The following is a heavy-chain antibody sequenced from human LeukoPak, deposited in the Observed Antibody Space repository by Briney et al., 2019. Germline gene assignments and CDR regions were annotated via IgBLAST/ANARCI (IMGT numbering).Heavy chain of an antibody. CDR2: INPNNGGT. J-gene: IGHJ4*02. Sequence: ASEKVSCKASGYTFSGYQMHWVRQAPGQGLEWMGWINPNNGGTNYAQKFQGRVTMTRDTSISTAYMELSRLRSDDTAVYYCARDLVPAASLCVYWGQGTLITVSS. CDR3: ARDLVPAASLCVY. CDR1: GYTFSGYQ. D-gene: IGHD2-2*01. V-gene: IGHV1-2*02.